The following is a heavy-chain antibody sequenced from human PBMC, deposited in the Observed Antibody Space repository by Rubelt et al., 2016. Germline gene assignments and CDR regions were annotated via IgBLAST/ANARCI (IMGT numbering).Heavy chain of an antibody. V-gene: IGHV4-38-2*02. Sequence: GWIRQPPGKGLEWIGSIYHSGSTYYNPSLKSRVTISVDTSKNQFSLKLSSVTAADTAVYYCARAPGDYYDSSGSLVFFDYWGQGTLVTVSS. D-gene: IGHD3-22*01. J-gene: IGHJ4*02. CDR2: IYHSGST. CDR3: ARAPGDYYDSSGSLVFFDY.